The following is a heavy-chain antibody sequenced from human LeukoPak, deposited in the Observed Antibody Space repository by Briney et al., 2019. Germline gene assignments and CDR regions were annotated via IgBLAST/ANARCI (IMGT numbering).Heavy chain of an antibody. CDR1: GGSFSGYY. D-gene: IGHD3-22*01. Sequence: PSETLSLTCAVYGGSFSGYYWSWIRQPPGKGLEWIGRIYTSGSTNYNPSLKSRVTMSVDTSKNQFSLKLSSVTAADTAVYYCARDRYYYDSSGYYYFDYWGQGTLVTVSS. V-gene: IGHV4-59*10. CDR3: ARDRYYYDSSGYYYFDY. CDR2: IYTSGST. J-gene: IGHJ4*02.